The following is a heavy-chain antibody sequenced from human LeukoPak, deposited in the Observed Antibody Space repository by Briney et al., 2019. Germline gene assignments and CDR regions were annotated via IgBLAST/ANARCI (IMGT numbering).Heavy chain of an antibody. V-gene: IGHV3-74*01. CDR3: ARDSCSGGSCYGGAFDI. Sequence: PGGSLRLSCVASGFTFSTYWMHWVRQAPGKGLEWVSRLDRDGTTTSYADSVYGRFTISRDNAKSTLYLQMRSLRAEDTALYHCARDSCSGGSCYGGAFDIWGQGTMVTVSS. J-gene: IGHJ3*02. CDR1: GFTFSTYW. CDR2: LDRDGTTT. D-gene: IGHD2-15*01.